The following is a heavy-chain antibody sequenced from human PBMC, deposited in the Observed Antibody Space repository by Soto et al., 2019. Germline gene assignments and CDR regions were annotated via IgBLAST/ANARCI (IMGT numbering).Heavy chain of an antibody. Sequence: GGSLRLSCAASGFTFSSYAMHWVRQAPGKGLEWVSGISWNSGSIDYADSVKGRFTISRDNAKNSLYLQMNSLRAEDTALYYCAKAGTYCSGGSCYFDYWGQGTLVTVSS. V-gene: IGHV3-9*01. CDR2: ISWNSGSI. J-gene: IGHJ4*02. CDR3: AKAGTYCSGGSCYFDY. D-gene: IGHD2-15*01. CDR1: GFTFSSYA.